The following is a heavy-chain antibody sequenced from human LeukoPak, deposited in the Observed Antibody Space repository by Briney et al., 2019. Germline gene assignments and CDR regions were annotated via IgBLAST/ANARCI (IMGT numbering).Heavy chain of an antibody. V-gene: IGHV1-69*05. D-gene: IGHD3-22*01. Sequence: VASVKVSCKASGGTFSSYAISWVRQAPGQGLEWMGGIIPIFGTANYAQKFQGRVTITRDTSASTAYMELSSLRSEDTAVYYCASRGSDSSGYYPFDYWGQGTLVTVSS. CDR3: ASRGSDSSGYYPFDY. J-gene: IGHJ4*02. CDR1: GGTFSSYA. CDR2: IIPIFGTA.